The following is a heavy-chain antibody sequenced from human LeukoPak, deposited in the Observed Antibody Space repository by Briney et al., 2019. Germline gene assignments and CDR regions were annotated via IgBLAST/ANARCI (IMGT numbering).Heavy chain of an antibody. Sequence: SETLSLTCTVSDGSIRSYYWSWIRQPPGKGLQWIGYIHSSGSTHYNPSLKSRVTTSLDTSKNQFSLKLSSVTAADMAVYYCARLGSYSDYWGQGTLVTVSS. D-gene: IGHD1-26*01. V-gene: IGHV4-4*09. CDR3: ARLGSYSDY. J-gene: IGHJ4*02. CDR1: DGSIRSYY. CDR2: IHSSGST.